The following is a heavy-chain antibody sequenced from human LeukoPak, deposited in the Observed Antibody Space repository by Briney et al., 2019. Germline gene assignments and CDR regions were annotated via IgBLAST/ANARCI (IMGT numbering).Heavy chain of an antibody. CDR3: AKGGKWDVTPFDY. CDR1: GFTFSNYA. V-gene: IGHV3-23*01. CDR2: VSGNGVST. Sequence: GGSLRLSCAASGFTFSNYAMSWVRQAPGKGLEWVSAVSGNGVSTYYADSVKGRFTISRDNSKNTLYLQMNSLRAEDTAVYYCAKGGKWDVTPFDYWGQGTLVTVSS. D-gene: IGHD1-26*01. J-gene: IGHJ4*02.